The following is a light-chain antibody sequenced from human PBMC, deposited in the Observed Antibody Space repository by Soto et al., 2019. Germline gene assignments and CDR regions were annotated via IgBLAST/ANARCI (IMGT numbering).Light chain of an antibody. Sequence: DIQMTQSPSSLSASVGDRVTITCRASQGISNYLAWYQQKPGKVPKLLIYAASTLQSEVPSRFSGSGSGTDFTLTISSLQPEDVATYYCQKYNSAPPVTFGGGTKVEIK. V-gene: IGKV1-27*01. CDR2: AAS. CDR1: QGISNY. J-gene: IGKJ4*01. CDR3: QKYNSAPPVT.